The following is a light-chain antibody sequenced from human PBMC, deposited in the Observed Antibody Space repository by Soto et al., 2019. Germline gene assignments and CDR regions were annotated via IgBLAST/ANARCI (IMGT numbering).Light chain of an antibody. CDR2: DAS. V-gene: IGKV1-5*01. CDR1: QSISSW. J-gene: IGKJ1*01. CDR3: QQYSSYSA. Sequence: DIQMTQSPSTLSASVGDRVTITCRASQSISSWLAWYQQKQGKVPKLLIYDASTLEGGVPSRFSGSGSGKEFTLTISSLQPDDFASYYCQQYSSYSAFGQGTKVEIK.